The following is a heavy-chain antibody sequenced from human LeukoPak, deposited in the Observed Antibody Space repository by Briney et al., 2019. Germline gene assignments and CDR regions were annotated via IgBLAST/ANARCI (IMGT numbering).Heavy chain of an antibody. CDR1: GGSISSSSYY. D-gene: IGHD5-18*01. CDR3: ARLYGYSYGYSDY. V-gene: IGHV4-39*01. J-gene: IGHJ4*02. CDR2: IFYSGST. Sequence: SETLSLTCTVSGGSISSSSYYWAWIRQPPGKGLEWIGSIFYSGSTSYNPSLKSRVTISVDTSKNQFPLKLSSVTAADTALYYCARLYGYSYGYSDYWGQGTLVTVSS.